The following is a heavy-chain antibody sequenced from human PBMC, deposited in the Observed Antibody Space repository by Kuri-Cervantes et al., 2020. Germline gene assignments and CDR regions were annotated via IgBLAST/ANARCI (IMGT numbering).Heavy chain of an antibody. CDR3: ASQKYFDSSGNYFGGYYFDH. D-gene: IGHD3-22*01. Sequence: SETLSLTCAVYGGSFSGYYWSWIRQPPGKGLEWIGEINHSGSTNYNPSLKSRVTISVDTSKNHFSLRLTSVSAADTAIYYCASQKYFDSSGNYFGGYYFDHWGQGTQVTVSS. CDR1: GGSFSGYY. CDR2: INHSGST. V-gene: IGHV4-34*01. J-gene: IGHJ4*02.